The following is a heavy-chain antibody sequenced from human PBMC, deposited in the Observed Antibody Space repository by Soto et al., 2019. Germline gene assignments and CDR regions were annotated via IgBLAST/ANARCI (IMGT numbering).Heavy chain of an antibody. CDR3: VKERQQLVYFDY. V-gene: IGHV3-64D*06. Sequence: RRLSFSASGFTFSSYAMHWVRQAPGKGLEYVSAISSNGASTYYADSVKGRFTISRDNSKNTLYLQMSSLRAEDTAVYYCVKERQQLVYFDYWGQGTMSTVSS. CDR2: ISSNGAST. D-gene: IGHD6-13*01. J-gene: IGHJ4*02. CDR1: GFTFSSYA.